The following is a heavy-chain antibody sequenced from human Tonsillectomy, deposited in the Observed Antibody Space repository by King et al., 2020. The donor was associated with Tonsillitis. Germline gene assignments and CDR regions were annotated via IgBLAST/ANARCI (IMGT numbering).Heavy chain of an antibody. CDR2: ISYDGTNN. J-gene: IGHJ4*02. CDR3: ARDRGSWVLDIDY. V-gene: IGHV3-30*04. Sequence: QLVQSGGGVVQPGRSLRLSCAASGFTFRNYAMHWVRQAPGKGLEWVTIISYDGTNNFYADSVKGRFTISRDSSKNTMYLQMNSLRAEDTAVYYCARDRGSWVLDIDYWGQGTLVTVSS. CDR1: GFTFRNYA. D-gene: IGHD1-26*01.